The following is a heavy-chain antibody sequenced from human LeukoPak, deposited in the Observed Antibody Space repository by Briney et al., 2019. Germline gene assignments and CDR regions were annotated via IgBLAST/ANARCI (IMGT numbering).Heavy chain of an antibody. CDR2: ISYSGSDI. CDR1: GFTLSSYE. D-gene: IGHD6-19*01. J-gene: IGHJ4*02. Sequence: QPGGSLRLSCSASGFTLSSYEMNWVRQAPGKGLEWVSYISYSGSDIYYADSVKGRFTISRDNAKNSLYLQMNSLRAEDTAVYYCAIIPGIAVAGSDYWGQGTLVTVSS. V-gene: IGHV3-48*03. CDR3: AIIPGIAVAGSDY.